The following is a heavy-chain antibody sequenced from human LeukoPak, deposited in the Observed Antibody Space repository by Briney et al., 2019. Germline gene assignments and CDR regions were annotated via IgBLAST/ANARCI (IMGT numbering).Heavy chain of an antibody. CDR2: IRSRLYGGTT. CDR3: TKSRYYDYVWGGS. J-gene: IGHJ5*02. CDR1: GFTFGDYA. Sequence: GGSLRLSCTTSGFTFGDYAISWVRQAPGKGLEWVCLIRSRLYGGTTEYAASVIGRFTISRGDSKSIAYLQMNSLKTEDTAVYYCTKSRYYDYVWGGSWGQGTLVTVSS. V-gene: IGHV3-49*04. D-gene: IGHD3-16*01.